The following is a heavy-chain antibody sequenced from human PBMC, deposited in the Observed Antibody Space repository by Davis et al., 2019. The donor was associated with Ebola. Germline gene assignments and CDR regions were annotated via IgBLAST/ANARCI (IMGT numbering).Heavy chain of an antibody. J-gene: IGHJ4*02. CDR3: ASGGSAYYTSLDY. CDR2: FEPIHGET. D-gene: IGHD3-3*01. CDR1: GYTLSELS. Sequence: ASVQVSCKVSGYTLSELSRHWVRQTPGKGLEWMGGFEPIHGETFYAQKFQGRLSMTEDTSIDTVYMELISLTSEDTAMYYCASGGSAYYTSLDYWGQGTLVTVPS. V-gene: IGHV1-24*01.